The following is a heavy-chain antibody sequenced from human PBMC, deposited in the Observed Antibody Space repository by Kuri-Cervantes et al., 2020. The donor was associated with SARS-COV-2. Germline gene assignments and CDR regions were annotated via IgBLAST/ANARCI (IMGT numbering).Heavy chain of an antibody. CDR3: ATDIVVVPAAIYYYSMDV. Sequence: LSLTCAASGFTISTYWMHWVRQAPGKGLVWVSRISSDGNNTNYADSVKGRFTISRDNARDTLYLQMNSPRAEDSAVYYCATDIVVVPAAIYYYSMDVWGQGTTVTVSS. V-gene: IGHV3-74*01. CDR1: GFTISTYW. J-gene: IGHJ6*02. D-gene: IGHD2-2*01. CDR2: ISSDGNNT.